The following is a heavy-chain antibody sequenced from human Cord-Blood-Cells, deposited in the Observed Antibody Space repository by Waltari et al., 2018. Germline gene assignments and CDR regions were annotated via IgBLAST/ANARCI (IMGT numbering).Heavy chain of an antibody. J-gene: IGHJ4*02. D-gene: IGHD1-26*01. Sequence: QVQLQQRGAGLLKPSETLSLTCAVYGGSFSGYYWSWLRQPPGKGLEWIGEINHSGSTNYNPSLKSRVTISVDTSKNQFSLKLSSVTAADTAVYYCARSHGRRFSYVIVGATYYFDYWGQGTLVTVSS. CDR2: INHSGST. CDR3: ARSHGRRFSYVIVGATYYFDY. V-gene: IGHV4-34*01. CDR1: GGSFSGYY.